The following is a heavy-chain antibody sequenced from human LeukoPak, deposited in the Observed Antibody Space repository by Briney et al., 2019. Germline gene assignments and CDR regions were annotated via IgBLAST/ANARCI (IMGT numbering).Heavy chain of an antibody. V-gene: IGHV1-2*02. CDR1: GYSFTAYY. J-gene: IGHJ6*02. CDR3: ARDPAAAGGHDMDV. D-gene: IGHD6-25*01. Sequence: ASVKVSCKTSGYSFTAYYIHWVRQAPGQGFEWMGLLNPNTGGRKHRQKFQDRVTMNMDTSISIAYVELSSLRSDDTAVYYCARDPAAAGGHDMDVWGQGTTVTVSS. CDR2: LNPNTGGR.